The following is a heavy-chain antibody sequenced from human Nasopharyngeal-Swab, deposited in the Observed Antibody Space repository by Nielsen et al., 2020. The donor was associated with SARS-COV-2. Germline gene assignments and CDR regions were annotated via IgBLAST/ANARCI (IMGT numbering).Heavy chain of an antibody. CDR1: GGSISSSSYY. V-gene: IGHV4-39*07. CDR2: IYYSGST. J-gene: IGHJ3*02. Sequence: SETLSLTCTVSGGSISSSSYYWGWIRQPPGKGLEWIGSIYYSGSTNYNPSLKSRVTISVDTSKNQFSLKLSSVTAADTAVYYCARVGASTIFGVAIINAFDIWGQGTMVTVSS. CDR3: ARVGASTIFGVAIINAFDI. D-gene: IGHD3-3*01.